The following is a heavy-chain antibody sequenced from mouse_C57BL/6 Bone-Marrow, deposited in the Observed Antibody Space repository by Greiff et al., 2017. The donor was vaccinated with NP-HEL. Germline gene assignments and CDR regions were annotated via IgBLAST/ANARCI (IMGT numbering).Heavy chain of an antibody. CDR2: IYPGSGST. D-gene: IGHD2-10*01. J-gene: IGHJ2*01. Sequence: QVQLQQPGAELVKPGASVKMSCKASDYTFTSCWITWVKQRPGQGLEWIGDIYPGSGSTNYNEKFKSKATLTVDTSSSTAYMQLSSLTSEDSAVYYCARPYFYYFDYWGQGTTLTVSS. CDR1: DYTFTSCW. V-gene: IGHV1-55*01. CDR3: ARPYFYYFDY.